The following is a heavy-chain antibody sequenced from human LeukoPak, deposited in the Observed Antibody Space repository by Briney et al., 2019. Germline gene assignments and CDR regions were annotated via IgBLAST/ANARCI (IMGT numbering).Heavy chain of an antibody. CDR3: ANVRFLEWLSYFDN. J-gene: IGHJ4*02. CDR2: ISGSGDRT. V-gene: IGHV3-23*01. Sequence: GGSLRLSCAASGFTFSSYAMSWVRQAPGKGLEWVSVISGSGDRTYYADSVKGRFTISRDNSKNTLYLEMNSLRAEDTAVYYCANVRFLEWLSYFDNWGQGTLVTVSS. CDR1: GFTFSSYA. D-gene: IGHD3-3*01.